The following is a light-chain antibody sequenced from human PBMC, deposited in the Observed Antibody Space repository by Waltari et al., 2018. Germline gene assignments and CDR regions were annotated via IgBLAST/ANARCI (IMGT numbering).Light chain of an antibody. Sequence: SYELTQPPSVSVSPGQTASITCSGDRLGDNCASWYQQKPGQSPVLVTYQDFKRPSGIPERFSGSNSGNTATLTISGTQAIDEADYYCQAWDRSSMVFGGGTKLTVL. CDR3: QAWDRSSMV. V-gene: IGLV3-1*01. J-gene: IGLJ2*01. CDR2: QDF. CDR1: RLGDNC.